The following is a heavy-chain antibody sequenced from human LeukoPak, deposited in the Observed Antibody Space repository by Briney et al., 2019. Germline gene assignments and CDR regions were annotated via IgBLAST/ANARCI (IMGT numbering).Heavy chain of an antibody. J-gene: IGHJ4*02. D-gene: IGHD6-19*01. V-gene: IGHV3-30-3*01. CDR2: ISYDGSNK. CDR1: GFTFSSYA. CDR3: ARVAVAGT. Sequence: GSLRLSCAASGFTFSSYAMHWVRQAPGKGLEWVAVISYDGSNKYYADSVKGRFTISRDNSKNTLYLQMNSLRAEDTAVYYCARVAVAGTWGQGALVTVSS.